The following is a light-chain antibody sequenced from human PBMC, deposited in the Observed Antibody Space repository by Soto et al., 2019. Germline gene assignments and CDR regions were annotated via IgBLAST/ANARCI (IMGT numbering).Light chain of an antibody. Sequence: EIVLTQSPGTLSLSPGERATLSCRASQSVSNNYLAWYQQKPGQAPRLLIYVASNRATGIPDRFSGSGSGTDFTLTISRLEPEDFAVYYGQQYGSSGTFGQGTKVEIK. J-gene: IGKJ1*01. V-gene: IGKV3-20*01. CDR1: QSVSNNY. CDR2: VAS. CDR3: QQYGSSGT.